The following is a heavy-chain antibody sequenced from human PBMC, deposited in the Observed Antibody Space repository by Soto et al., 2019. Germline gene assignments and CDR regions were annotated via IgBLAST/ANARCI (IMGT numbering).Heavy chain of an antibody. V-gene: IGHV5-51*01. D-gene: IGHD6-19*01. Sequence: GESLKISCKGSGYSFTSYWIGWVRQMPGKGLEWMGIIYPGDSDTRYSPSFQGQVTISADKSISTAYLQWSSLKASDTAMYYCAIHRGQWLADDAFDIWGQGTMVTGSS. CDR2: IYPGDSDT. J-gene: IGHJ3*02. CDR3: AIHRGQWLADDAFDI. CDR1: GYSFTSYW.